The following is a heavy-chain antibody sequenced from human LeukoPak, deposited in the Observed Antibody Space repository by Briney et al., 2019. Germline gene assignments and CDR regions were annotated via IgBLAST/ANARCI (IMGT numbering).Heavy chain of an antibody. CDR3: AKDLPGYCSSTSCYAPLDY. CDR2: ISYDGSNK. V-gene: IGHV3-30*18. J-gene: IGHJ4*02. D-gene: IGHD2-2*01. CDR1: GFTFSSYG. Sequence: GGSLRLSCAASGFTFSSYGMHWVRQAPGKGLEWVAVISYDGSNKYYADSVKGRFTISRDNSKNTLYLQMNSLRAEDTAVYYCAKDLPGYCSSTSCYAPLDYWGQGTLVTVSS.